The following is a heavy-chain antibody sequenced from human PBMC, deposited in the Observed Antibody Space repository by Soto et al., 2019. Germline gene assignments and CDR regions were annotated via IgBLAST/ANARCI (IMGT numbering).Heavy chain of an antibody. CDR3: ARAPAFPVTNDDWFDP. CDR2: IIPIFGTA. V-gene: IGHV1-69*13. Sequence: SVKVSCKASGGTFSSYAISWVRQAPGQGLEWMGGIIPIFGTANYAQKFQGRGTITADESTSTAYMELSSLRSEDTAVYYCARAPAFPVTNDDWFDPWGQGTLVTVSS. J-gene: IGHJ5*02. CDR1: GGTFSSYA. D-gene: IGHD4-17*01.